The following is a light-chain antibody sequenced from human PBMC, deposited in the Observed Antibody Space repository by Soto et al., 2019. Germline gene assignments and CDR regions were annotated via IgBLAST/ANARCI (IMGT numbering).Light chain of an antibody. J-gene: IGLJ2*01. CDR2: GNT. Sequence: QSVLTQPPSVSGAPGQRVTISCTGSSSNIGAGYDVHWYRQLPGTAPKLLIYGNTNRPSGVPDRFSGSKSGTSASLGITGLQAEDEADYYCHSYDSSLSGSVFGGGTQLTVL. CDR3: HSYDSSLSGSV. CDR1: SSNIGAGYD. V-gene: IGLV1-40*01.